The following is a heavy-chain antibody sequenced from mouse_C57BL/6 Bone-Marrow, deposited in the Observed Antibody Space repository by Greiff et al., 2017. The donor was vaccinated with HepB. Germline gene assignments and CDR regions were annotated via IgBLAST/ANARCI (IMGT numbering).Heavy chain of an antibody. D-gene: IGHD2-3*01. Sequence: QVHVKQPGAELVKPGASVKLSCKASGYTFTSYWMHWVKQRPGQGLEWIGMIHPNSGSTNYNEKFKSKATLTVDKSSSTAYMQLSSLTSEDSAVYYCARWLLPLFDYWGQGTTLTVSS. V-gene: IGHV1-64*01. CDR2: IHPNSGST. CDR3: ARWLLPLFDY. J-gene: IGHJ2*01. CDR1: GYTFTSYW.